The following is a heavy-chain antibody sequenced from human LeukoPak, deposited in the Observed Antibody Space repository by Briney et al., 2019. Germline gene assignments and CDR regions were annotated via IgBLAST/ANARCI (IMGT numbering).Heavy chain of an antibody. CDR2: IWYDGSNK. J-gene: IGHJ4*02. CDR3: ARVRHCSGGSCYYFDY. Sequence: PGGSLRLSCAASGFTFSGYGMHWVRQAPGKGLEWVAVIWYDGSNKYYADSVKGRFTISRDNSKNTLYLQMNSLRAEDTAVYYCARVRHCSGGSCYYFDYWGQGTLVTASS. CDR1: GFTFSGYG. D-gene: IGHD2-15*01. V-gene: IGHV3-33*01.